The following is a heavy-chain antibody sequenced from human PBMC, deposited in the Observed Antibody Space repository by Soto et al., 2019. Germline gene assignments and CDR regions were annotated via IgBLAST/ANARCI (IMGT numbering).Heavy chain of an antibody. D-gene: IGHD3-22*01. J-gene: IGHJ4*02. V-gene: IGHV3-23*01. CDR1: GFTFSSHA. CDR3: AKSLFYYESSGYFFFDN. CDR2: ISADGETA. Sequence: GESLKISCAASGFTFSSHAMSWVRQAPGKGLEWVSGISADGETANYADSVKGRLAISRDNSKNTLFLQMNSLRAEDTAVYYCAKSLFYYESSGYFFFDNWGQGTLVTVSS.